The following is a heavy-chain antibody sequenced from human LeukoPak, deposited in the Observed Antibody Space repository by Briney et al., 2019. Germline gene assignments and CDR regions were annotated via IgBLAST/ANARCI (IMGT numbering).Heavy chain of an antibody. CDR1: GGSISSGGYY. V-gene: IGHV4-31*03. J-gene: IGHJ6*02. CDR3: ARDLLGAVAGGMDV. CDR2: IYYSGST. D-gene: IGHD6-19*01. Sequence: PSETLSLTCTVSGGSISSGGYYWSWIRQHPGKGLEWIGYIYYSGSTYYNPSLKSRVTISVDTSKNQFSLKLSSVTAADTAVYYCARDLLGAVAGGMDVWGQGTTVTVSS.